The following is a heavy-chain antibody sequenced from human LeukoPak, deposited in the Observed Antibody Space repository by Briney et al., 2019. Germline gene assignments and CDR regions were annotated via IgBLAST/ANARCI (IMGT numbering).Heavy chain of an antibody. Sequence: SETLSLTCTVPGGSISGYYWSWIRQPPGKGLEWIGYIYDSGSTNYNPSLKSRVTISVDTSKNQFSLKLNSVTAADTAVYYCARLLIYNYGYTGLDYWGQGNLVTVSS. CDR3: ARLLIYNYGYTGLDY. V-gene: IGHV4-59*08. CDR2: IYDSGST. J-gene: IGHJ4*02. CDR1: GGSISGYY. D-gene: IGHD5-18*01.